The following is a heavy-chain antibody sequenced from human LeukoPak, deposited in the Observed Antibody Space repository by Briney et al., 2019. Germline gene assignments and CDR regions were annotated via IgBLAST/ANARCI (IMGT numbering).Heavy chain of an antibody. J-gene: IGHJ4*02. CDR1: GGSFSGYY. D-gene: IGHD3-22*01. Sequence: PSETLSLTCAVYGGSFSGYYWSWIRQPPGKGLEWIGEINHSGSTNYNPSLKSRVTISVDTSKNQFSLKLSSVTAADTAVYYCASEERITMIVVVSQFDYWGQGTLVTVSS. CDR2: INHSGST. V-gene: IGHV4-34*01. CDR3: ASEERITMIVVVSQFDY.